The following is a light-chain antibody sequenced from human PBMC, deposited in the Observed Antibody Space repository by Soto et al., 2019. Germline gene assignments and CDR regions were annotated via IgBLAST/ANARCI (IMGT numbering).Light chain of an antibody. V-gene: IGLV1-47*01. CDR1: SSNIGSNY. CDR3: AAWDDSLSGYV. Sequence: QPVLTQPPSASGTPGQRVTISCSGSSSNIGSNYVYWYQQLPGTAPKLLIYRNNQRPSGVPDLFSGSKSGTSASLAISGLRSEDEADHYCAAWDDSLSGYVFGTGTKLTVL. CDR2: RNN. J-gene: IGLJ1*01.